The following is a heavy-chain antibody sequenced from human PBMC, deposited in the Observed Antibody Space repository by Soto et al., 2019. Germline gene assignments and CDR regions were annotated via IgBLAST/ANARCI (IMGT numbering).Heavy chain of an antibody. CDR1: GFTFSSYA. J-gene: IGHJ4*02. CDR3: AKGEASSQSLVPGIFDY. Sequence: GGSLRLSCAASGFTFSSYAMNWVRQAPGKGLEWVSGISGSGGSTYYADSVKGRFTISRDNSKNTLYLQMNSLRAEDTAVYYCAKGEASSQSLVPGIFDYWGPGMLLTVSS. V-gene: IGHV3-23*01. D-gene: IGHD3-10*01. CDR2: ISGSGGST.